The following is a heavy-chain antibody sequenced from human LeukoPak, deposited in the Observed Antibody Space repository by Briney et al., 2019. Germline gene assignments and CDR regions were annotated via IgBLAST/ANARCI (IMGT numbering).Heavy chain of an antibody. CDR1: GFTFSNAW. CDR2: IKSKTDGGTT. V-gene: IGHV3-15*01. CDR3: TTASHGYRGTLRGVDY. J-gene: IGHJ4*02. Sequence: PGGSLRLSCSASGFTFSNAWMSWVRQAPGKGLEWVGRIKSKTDGGTTDYAAPVMGRFTISRDDSKNTLSLQMNSLKTEDTAVYYCTTASHGYRGTLRGVDYWGQGTLVTVSS. D-gene: IGHD3-16*01.